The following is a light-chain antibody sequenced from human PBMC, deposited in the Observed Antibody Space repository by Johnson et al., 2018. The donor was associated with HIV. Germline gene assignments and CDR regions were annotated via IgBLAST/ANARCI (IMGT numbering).Light chain of an antibody. CDR3: GTWDSSLSAGGV. V-gene: IGLV1-51*02. J-gene: IGLJ1*01. Sequence: QSVLTQSPSVSAAPGQKFTISCSGSSSNIGNNYVSWYQQLPGTAPKLLIYENNKRPSGIPDRFSGSKSGPSATLGITGLQTGDEADYYCGTWDSSLSAGGVFGTGTKVTVL. CDR2: ENN. CDR1: SSNIGNNY.